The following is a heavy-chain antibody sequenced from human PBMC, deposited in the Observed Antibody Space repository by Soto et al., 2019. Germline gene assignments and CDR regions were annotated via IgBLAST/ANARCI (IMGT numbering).Heavy chain of an antibody. CDR3: VTRWPARLNTFDG. CDR2: ISYTGGST. Sequence: GGSLSLSCAASGFTFSSYVMSWVRQAPGKGLEWVSTISYTGGSTYYADSVKGRFSISRDISEKTLYLQMTSLRVEDTAVYYCVTRWPARLNTFDGWGQGTLVTVSS. CDR1: GFTFSSYV. D-gene: IGHD2-15*01. V-gene: IGHV3-23*01. J-gene: IGHJ4*02.